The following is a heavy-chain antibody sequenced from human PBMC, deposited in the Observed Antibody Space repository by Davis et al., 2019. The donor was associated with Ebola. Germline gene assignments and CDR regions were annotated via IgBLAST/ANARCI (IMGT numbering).Heavy chain of an antibody. V-gene: IGHV3-7*03. CDR1: GFTFSSYW. Sequence: PGGSLRLSCAASGFTFSSYWMSWVRQAPGKGLEWVANIKQDGSEKYYVDSVKGRFTISRDNAKNSLYLQMNSLRAEDTAVYYCASKGRLFGENYYYYYMDVWGKGTTVTVSS. CDR3: ASKGRLFGENYYYYYMDV. J-gene: IGHJ6*03. CDR2: IKQDGSEK. D-gene: IGHD3-10*01.